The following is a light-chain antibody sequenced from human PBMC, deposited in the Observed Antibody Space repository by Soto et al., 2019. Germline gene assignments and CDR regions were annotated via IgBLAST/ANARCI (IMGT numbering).Light chain of an antibody. CDR1: SSDVGGYNY. CDR2: EVS. J-gene: IGLJ2*01. V-gene: IGLV2-14*01. CDR3: SSYTSSSTLPVV. Sequence: QSALTQPASVSGSPGQSITISCTGTSSDVGGYNYVSWYQQHPGKAPKHMIYEVSNRPSGVSNRFSGSKSGNTASLTISGLQADDEVDYYCSSYTSSSTLPVVFGGGTKLTVL.